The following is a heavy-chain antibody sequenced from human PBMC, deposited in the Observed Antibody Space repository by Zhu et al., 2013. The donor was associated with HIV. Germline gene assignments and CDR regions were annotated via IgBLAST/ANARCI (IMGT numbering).Heavy chain of an antibody. CDR3: ARDTYCSGGSCYSSGMYFQH. V-gene: IGHV1-18*01. D-gene: IGHD2-15*01. J-gene: IGHJ1*01. CDR2: IGAYNGNT. Sequence: QVQLLQSGAEVKKPGSSVKVSCKASGGTFSDYVISWVRQAPGQGLEWMGWIGAYNGNTNYAQKLQGRVTMTTDTSTSTAYMELRSLRSDDTAVYYCARDTYCSGGSCYSSGMYFQHWARAPWSPSPQ. CDR1: GGTFSDYV.